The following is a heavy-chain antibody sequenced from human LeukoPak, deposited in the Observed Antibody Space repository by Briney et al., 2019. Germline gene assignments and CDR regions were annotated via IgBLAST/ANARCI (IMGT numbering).Heavy chain of an antibody. D-gene: IGHD3-3*01. CDR1: GGAMNNYY. CDR3: ARDLRNWSGKNNWFDP. J-gene: IGHJ5*02. Sequence: SDTLSLTCTVSGGAMNNYYCHWIRQPAGAGLESIGRIYSSMNTNYNPSLESPVTMSVDTSKNQFSLKLNSVTAADTAMYYCARDLRNWSGKNNWFDPWGQGTLVTVSS. V-gene: IGHV4-4*07. CDR2: IYSSMNT.